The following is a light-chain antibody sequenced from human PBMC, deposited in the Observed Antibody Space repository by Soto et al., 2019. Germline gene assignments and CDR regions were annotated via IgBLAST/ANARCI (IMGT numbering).Light chain of an antibody. Sequence: QSVLTQSASVSGSPGQSITISCTGTSSDVGGYNYVSWYQQHPGKAPKLMIYEVSNRPSGVSNRFSGSKSGNTASLTISGLQAEDEADYYRSSYTSSSTYVFGTGTKVTVL. CDR3: SSYTSSSTYV. CDR2: EVS. V-gene: IGLV2-14*01. J-gene: IGLJ1*01. CDR1: SSDVGGYNY.